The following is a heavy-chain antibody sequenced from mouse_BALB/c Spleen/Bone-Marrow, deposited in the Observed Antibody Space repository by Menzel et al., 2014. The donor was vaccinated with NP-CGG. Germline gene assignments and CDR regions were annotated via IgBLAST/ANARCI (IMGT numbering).Heavy chain of an antibody. CDR3: ARYYYGTRYYFDC. CDR2: IDPANGNT. Sequence: EVMLVESGAELVKPGASVKLSCTASGFNIKDTYMHWVKQRPEQGLEWIGRIDPANGNTKYDPKFQGKATITADTSSNTAYLQLNSLTSEDTAVYYCARYYYGTRYYFDCWGQGTTLTVSS. V-gene: IGHV14-3*02. D-gene: IGHD1-1*01. J-gene: IGHJ2*01. CDR1: GFNIKDTY.